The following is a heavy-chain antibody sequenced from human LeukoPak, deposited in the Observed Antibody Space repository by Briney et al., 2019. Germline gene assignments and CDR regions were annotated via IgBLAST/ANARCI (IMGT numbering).Heavy chain of an antibody. V-gene: IGHV3-21*01. D-gene: IGHD5-24*01. J-gene: IGHJ6*03. CDR1: GFTFSSYS. Sequence: GGSLRLSCAASGFTFSSYSMNWVRQAPGKGLEWVSSISSSSSYIYYADSVKGRFTISRDNSKNTLYLQMNSLRAEDTAVYYCARRSEMATIYYYYYYYMDVWGKGTTVTISS. CDR3: ARRSEMATIYYYYYYYMDV. CDR2: ISSSSSYI.